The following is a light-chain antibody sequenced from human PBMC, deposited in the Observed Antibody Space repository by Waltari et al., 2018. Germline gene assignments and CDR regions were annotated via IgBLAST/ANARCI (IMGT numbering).Light chain of an antibody. CDR2: DKN. V-gene: IGLV3-19*01. Sequence: TQDPAVSVAIGQTVRITCQGDSLRSYYASWYQQRPGQAPILIMYDKNNRPSGVPDRFSGSSSDNTASLTITGAQAEDEGHYYCHSRDASGVGGTFGGGTKLTVL. CDR1: SLRSYY. J-gene: IGLJ2*01. CDR3: HSRDASGVGGT.